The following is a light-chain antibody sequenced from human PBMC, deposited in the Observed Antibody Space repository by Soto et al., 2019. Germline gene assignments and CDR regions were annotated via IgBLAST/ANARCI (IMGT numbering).Light chain of an antibody. CDR2: EVS. J-gene: IGLJ1*01. V-gene: IGLV2-14*03. CDR3: SSYTSTTTRV. CDR1: SXDVGGYNY. Sequence: QSALAQPASVSGSPGQSITIYCTGTSXDVGGYNYVSWYQQHPGKGPKLMIYEVSNRPSGVSNRFSGSKSGNTATLTISGLQAEDEADYYCSSYTSTTTRVFGTGTKVTVL.